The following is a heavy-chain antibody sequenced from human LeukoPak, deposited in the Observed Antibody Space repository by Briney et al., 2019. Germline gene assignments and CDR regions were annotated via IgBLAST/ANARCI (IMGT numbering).Heavy chain of an antibody. CDR1: GYTFTSYY. CDR3: ARDWEGLGEYWYFDL. J-gene: IGHJ2*01. CDR2: INPSGGST. V-gene: IGHV1-46*01. D-gene: IGHD1-26*01. Sequence: ASVKVSCKASGYTFTSYYMHWVRQAPGQGLEWMGIINPSGGSTSYAQKFQGRVTMTRDTSISTAYMELSRLRSDDTAVYYCARDWEGLGEYWYFDLWGRGTLVTVSS.